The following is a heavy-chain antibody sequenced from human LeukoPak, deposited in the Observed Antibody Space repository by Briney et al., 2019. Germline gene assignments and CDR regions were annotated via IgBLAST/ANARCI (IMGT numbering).Heavy chain of an antibody. V-gene: IGHV3-23*01. Sequence: QPGGSLRLSCAASGFTFSSYEMNWVRQAPGKGLEWVSASSGSGGSTYYADSVKGRFTISRDNSKNTLYLQMNSLRAEDTAVYYCARSDYYGSGSYGRGMDVWGQGTTVTVSS. CDR3: ARSDYYGSGSYGRGMDV. J-gene: IGHJ6*02. CDR1: GFTFSSYE. CDR2: SSGSGGST. D-gene: IGHD3-10*01.